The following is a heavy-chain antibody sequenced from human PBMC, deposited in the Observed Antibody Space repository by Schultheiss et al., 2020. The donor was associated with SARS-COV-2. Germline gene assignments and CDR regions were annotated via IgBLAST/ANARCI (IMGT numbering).Heavy chain of an antibody. CDR2: INHSGST. D-gene: IGHD6-6*01. V-gene: IGHV4-34*01. CDR3: ARSRIAARPTPARDYYYYGMDV. CDR1: GGSFSGYY. Sequence: SETLSLTCAVYGGSFSGYYWSWIRQPPGKGLEWIGEINHSGSTNYNSSLKSRVTISVDTSKNQFSLKLSSVTAADTAVYYCARSRIAARPTPARDYYYYGMDVWGQGTTVTVSS. J-gene: IGHJ6*02.